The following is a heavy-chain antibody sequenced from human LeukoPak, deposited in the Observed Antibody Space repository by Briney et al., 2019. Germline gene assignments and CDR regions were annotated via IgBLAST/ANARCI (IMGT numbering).Heavy chain of an antibody. V-gene: IGHV1-2*02. CDR1: GYSFTGYY. CDR3: ARGSQYLKIPVPDY. D-gene: IGHD2/OR15-2a*01. J-gene: IGHJ4*02. CDR2: INPNSGGT. Sequence: ASVKVSCKASGYSFTGYYMHWVRQAPGQGLEWMGWINPNSGGTKYAQKFKGRVTMTRDTSISTAYMELSRLRSEDTAVYYCARGSQYLKIPVPDYWGQGTLVTVSS.